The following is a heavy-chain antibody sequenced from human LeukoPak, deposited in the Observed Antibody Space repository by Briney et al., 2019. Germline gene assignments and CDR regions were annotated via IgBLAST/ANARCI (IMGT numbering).Heavy chain of an antibody. J-gene: IGHJ6*03. D-gene: IGHD3-10*01. Sequence: SETLSLTCTVSGGSISSYYWSWIRQPAGKGLEWIGRIYTSGSTNYNPSLKSRVTISVDTSENQFSLKLTSVTAADTAVYYCARADGSGSYDNPLNYYCYYYMDVWGKGTTVTISS. V-gene: IGHV4-4*07. CDR3: ARADGSGSYDNPLNYYCYYYMDV. CDR1: GGSISSYY. CDR2: IYTSGST.